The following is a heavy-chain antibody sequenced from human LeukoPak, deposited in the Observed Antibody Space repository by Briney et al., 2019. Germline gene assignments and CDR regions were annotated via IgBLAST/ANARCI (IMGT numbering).Heavy chain of an antibody. V-gene: IGHV4-38-2*01. CDR2: LYHPDST. D-gene: IGHD2-2*01. J-gene: IGHJ6*03. Sequence: SETLSLTCAVSGYPINSAYYWVWVRQPPGMGLEWIGSLYHPDSTYYNPSLESRVTMSVDTSRNQFSLKLSFVTAADTAVYYCARQYDSYFYYYLDLWGTGTTVTVSS. CDR3: ARQYDSYFYYYLDL. CDR1: GYPINSAYY.